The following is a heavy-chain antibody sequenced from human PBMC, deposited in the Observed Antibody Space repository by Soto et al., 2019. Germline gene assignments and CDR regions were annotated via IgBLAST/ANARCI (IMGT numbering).Heavy chain of an antibody. D-gene: IGHD6-13*01. V-gene: IGHV4-34*01. CDR1: GGSFSGYY. Sequence: PSETLSLTCAVYGGSFSGYYWSWIRPPPGKGLEWIGEINHSGSTNYNPSLKSRVTISVDTSKNQFSLKLSSVTAADTAVYYCARGRAAGTFFGWFDPWGQGTLVTAPQ. CDR2: INHSGST. J-gene: IGHJ5*02. CDR3: ARGRAAGTFFGWFDP.